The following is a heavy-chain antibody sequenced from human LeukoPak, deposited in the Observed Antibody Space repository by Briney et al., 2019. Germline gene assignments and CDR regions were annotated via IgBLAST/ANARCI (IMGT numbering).Heavy chain of an antibody. J-gene: IGHJ4*02. CDR2: INSDGSST. Sequence: GGSLRLSCAASGFTFSSYEMNWVRQAPGKGLEWVSRINSDGSSTSYADSVKGRFTISRDNAKNTLYLQMNSLRAEDTAVYYCARELWTVTEASDYWGQGTLVTVSS. V-gene: IGHV3-74*01. CDR1: GFTFSSYE. D-gene: IGHD3/OR15-3a*01. CDR3: ARELWTVTEASDY.